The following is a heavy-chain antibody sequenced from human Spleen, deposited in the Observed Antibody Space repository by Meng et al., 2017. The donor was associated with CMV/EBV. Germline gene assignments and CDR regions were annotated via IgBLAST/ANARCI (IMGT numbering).Heavy chain of an antibody. CDR1: GFTFSSYA. CDR2: ISYEGSKT. D-gene: IGHD3-10*01. Sequence: GGSLRLSCGASGFTFSSYAMHWVRQAPGKGLEWVAVISYEGSKTYYADSAKGRFTISRDNFNNTLYLQINSLRGEDTAVYFCARDSNYYGSGSYLDSWGQGALVTVSS. CDR3: ARDSNYYGSGSYLDS. J-gene: IGHJ4*02. V-gene: IGHV3-30*19.